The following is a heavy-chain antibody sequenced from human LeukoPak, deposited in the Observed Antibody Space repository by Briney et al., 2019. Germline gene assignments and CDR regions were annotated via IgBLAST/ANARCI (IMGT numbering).Heavy chain of an antibody. V-gene: IGHV4-31*03. J-gene: IGHJ4*02. CDR1: GGSLSSGGYH. D-gene: IGHD3-3*02. CDR3: ARHRDSAFDY. CDR2: IYYSGST. Sequence: SQTLSLTCTVSGGSLSSGGYHWSWIRQHPEKGLEWIGYIYYSGSTFHNPSLRSRLTISVDTSQNHFSLKLSSVTAADTAVYYCARHRDSAFDYWGQGTLVTVSS.